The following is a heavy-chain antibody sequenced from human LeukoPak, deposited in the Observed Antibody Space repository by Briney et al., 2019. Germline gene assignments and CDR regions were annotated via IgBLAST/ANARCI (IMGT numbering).Heavy chain of an antibody. J-gene: IGHJ4*02. CDR3: ASYQAEYSGSSNFDY. Sequence: PSETLSLTCTVSGGSISSSSYYWGWIRQPPGKGLEWIGSIYYSVSTYYNPSLKSRVNISVDTSKNQSSLKLSSVTAGDTAVYYCASYQAEYSGSSNFDYWGQGTLVTVSS. CDR1: GGSISSSSYY. D-gene: IGHD1-26*01. V-gene: IGHV4-39*01. CDR2: IYYSVST.